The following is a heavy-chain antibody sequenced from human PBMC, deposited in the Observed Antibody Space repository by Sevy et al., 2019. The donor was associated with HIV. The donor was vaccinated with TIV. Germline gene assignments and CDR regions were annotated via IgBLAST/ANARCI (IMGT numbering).Heavy chain of an antibody. J-gene: IGHJ5*02. CDR3: ARGLPRYLEWSHWFDP. V-gene: IGHV1-2*02. D-gene: IGHD3-3*01. Sequence: GASVKVSCKAYGYTFSGYFVNWVRQAPGQGLEWMGWINPNSGETRYAQGFFDRVTMTRDTSIDTAYLEIHGLTYDDTAVYYCARGLPRYLEWSHWFDPWGQGTLVTVSS. CDR1: GYTFSGYF. CDR2: INPNSGET.